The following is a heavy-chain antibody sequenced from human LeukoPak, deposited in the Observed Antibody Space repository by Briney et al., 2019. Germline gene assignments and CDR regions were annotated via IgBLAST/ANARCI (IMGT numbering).Heavy chain of an antibody. D-gene: IGHD3-22*01. Sequence: GASVKVSCKVSGYTLTELSMHWVRQAPGKGLEWMGGFDPEDGETIYAQKFQGRVTMTEDTSTDTAYMELSSLRSEDTAVYYCARDTSAGGYYDSSGYQTGFDYWGQGTPVTVSS. CDR1: GYTLTELS. CDR2: FDPEDGET. V-gene: IGHV1-24*01. J-gene: IGHJ4*02. CDR3: ARDTSAGGYYDSSGYQTGFDY.